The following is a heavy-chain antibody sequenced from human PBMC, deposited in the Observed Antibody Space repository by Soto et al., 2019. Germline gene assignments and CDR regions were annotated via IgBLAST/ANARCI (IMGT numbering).Heavy chain of an antibody. J-gene: IGHJ4*02. V-gene: IGHV3-72*01. CDR3: VREGFFTLDF. CDR2: TRNKGESYTT. CDR1: GFNIRDHY. Sequence: EVQLVESGGGLVQPGGSLRLSCAASGFNIRDHYMDWVRQAPGKGLEWVGITRNKGESYTTAHAASVKGRFVISRDDSKNSVYLQMNSLKTEDTAVYYCVREGFFTLDFWGQGTLVTVSS.